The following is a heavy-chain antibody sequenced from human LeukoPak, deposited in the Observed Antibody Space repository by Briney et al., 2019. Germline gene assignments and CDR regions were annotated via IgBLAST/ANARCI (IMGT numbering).Heavy chain of an antibody. D-gene: IGHD3-22*01. CDR3: ARSPYYFDTSGYYCFDY. CDR2: NYYSGST. V-gene: IGHV4-30-4*01. CDR1: GGSISSGDYY. J-gene: IGHJ4*02. Sequence: SETLSLTCTVSGGSISSGDYYWSWIRQPPGKGLEWIGYNYYSGSTYYNPSLKSRVTISVDTSKNQPSLKLNSVTAADTAVYYCARSPYYFDTSGYYCFDYWGQGTLVTVSS.